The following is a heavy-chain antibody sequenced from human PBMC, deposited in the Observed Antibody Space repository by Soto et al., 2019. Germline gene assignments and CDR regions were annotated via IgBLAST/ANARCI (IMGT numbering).Heavy chain of an antibody. D-gene: IGHD2-2*01. CDR2: IIPISGTA. J-gene: IGHJ6*02. Sequence: QVQLVQSGAEVKKPVSSVKVSCTASGVTFSSYAISWVRQAPGQGLEWMGGIIPISGTANYAQKLQGRVTITADESTSTAYMELSSLRSEDTAVYYCARSQGSSTSLEIYYYYYYGMDVWGQGTTVTVSS. V-gene: IGHV1-69*01. CDR3: ARSQGSSTSLEIYYYYYYGMDV. CDR1: GVTFSSYA.